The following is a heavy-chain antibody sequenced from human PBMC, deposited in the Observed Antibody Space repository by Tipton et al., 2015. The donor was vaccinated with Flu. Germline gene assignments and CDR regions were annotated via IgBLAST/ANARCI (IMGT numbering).Heavy chain of an antibody. V-gene: IGHV4-34*01. J-gene: IGHJ4*02. CDR1: GGSFSGYY. Sequence: LRLSCAVYGGSFSGYYWSWIRQPPGKGLEWIGEINHSGSTNYNPSLKSRVTISVDTSKTQFSLKLSSVTAADTAVYYCARSGRSGYYYPLDYWGQGTLVTVSS. CDR3: ARSGRSGYYYPLDY. D-gene: IGHD3-22*01. CDR2: INHSGST.